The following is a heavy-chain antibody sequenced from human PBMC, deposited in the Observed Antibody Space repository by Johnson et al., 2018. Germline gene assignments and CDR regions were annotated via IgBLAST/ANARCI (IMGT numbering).Heavy chain of an antibody. D-gene: IGHD2-8*01. CDR2: IWYDGNNK. CDR1: GFTFNNHA. J-gene: IGHJ3*01. V-gene: IGHV3-33*01. CDR3: ARGEGGMVNFRKAFDF. Sequence: QVQLQESGGGVVQPGRSMRLSCVASGFTFNNHAMHWVRQPPGQGLEWVAVIWYDGNNKYYADSVKGRFTISRDNSNNTLYREMNSLGAEDTALDYCARGEGGMVNFRKAFDFWGQGTMVAGSS.